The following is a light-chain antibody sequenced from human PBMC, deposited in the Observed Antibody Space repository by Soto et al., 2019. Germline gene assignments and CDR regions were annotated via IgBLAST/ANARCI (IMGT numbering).Light chain of an antibody. CDR3: QQYGSSWT. V-gene: IGKV3-20*01. CDR2: GAY. J-gene: IGKJ1*01. Sequence: EIVLTQSPGTLSLSPGERATLSCRASQSVSSSYLAWYQQKPGQAPRLLIYGAYSRATGIPDRFSGSGCGTYFTLTSSRLEPDDFAVYYCQQYGSSWTFGQGTKVEIK. CDR1: QSVSSSY.